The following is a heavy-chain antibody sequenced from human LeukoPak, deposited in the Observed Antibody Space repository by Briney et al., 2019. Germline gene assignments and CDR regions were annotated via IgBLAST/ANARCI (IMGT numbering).Heavy chain of an antibody. CDR1: GYTFSGHY. D-gene: IGHD1-1*01. J-gene: IGHJ4*02. Sequence: ASVKVSCKASGYTFSGHYLHWVRQAPGQGLEWMGRINPNTGVTQYTENFQGRVTMTGDTSISTAYMELNGLRSDDTAIYYCARDLANWNFDYWGQGTLVTVSS. CDR2: INPNTGVT. V-gene: IGHV1-2*06. CDR3: ARDLANWNFDY.